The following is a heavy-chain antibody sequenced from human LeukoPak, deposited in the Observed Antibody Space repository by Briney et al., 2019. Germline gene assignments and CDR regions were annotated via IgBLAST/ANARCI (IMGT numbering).Heavy chain of an antibody. CDR2: INPSGGST. Sequence: ASVKVSCKASGYTFTSYYMHWVRQAPGQGLEWMGIINPSGGSTSYAQKFQGRVTMTRDTSISTAYMELSSLRSDDTAVYFCAREGYSTSSGPLDYWGQGTLVTVSS. D-gene: IGHD6-6*01. V-gene: IGHV1-46*01. J-gene: IGHJ4*02. CDR3: AREGYSTSSGPLDY. CDR1: GYTFTSYY.